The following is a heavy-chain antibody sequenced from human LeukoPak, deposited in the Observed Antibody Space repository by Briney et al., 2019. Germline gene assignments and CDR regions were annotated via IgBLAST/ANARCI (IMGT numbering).Heavy chain of an antibody. Sequence: SETLSLTCTVSGGSISSGGYYWSWIRQHPGKGLEWIGYIYYSGSTYYNPSLKSRVTISVDTSKNQFSLKLSSVTAADTAVYYCARDKNFFSNWFDPWGQGTLVTVSS. CDR2: IYYSGST. D-gene: IGHD2/OR15-2a*01. CDR3: ARDKNFFSNWFDP. J-gene: IGHJ5*02. V-gene: IGHV4-31*03. CDR1: GGSISSGGYY.